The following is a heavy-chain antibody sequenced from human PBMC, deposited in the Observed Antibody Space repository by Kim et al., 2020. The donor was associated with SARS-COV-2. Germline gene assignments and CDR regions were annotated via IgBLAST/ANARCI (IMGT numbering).Heavy chain of an antibody. CDR3: AKTFGFWDSGDQRYYYHNMDV. D-gene: IGHD6-19*01. Sequence: GESLKISCAASGFAFSTYAMSWVRQAPGKGLEWVSGISASGATSYYADSVKGRFTISRDNLQDTIHLQMNSLRVEDTAIYYCAKTFGFWDSGDQRYYYHNMDVCGNGTTVTVSS. J-gene: IGHJ6*03. CDR2: ISASGATS. CDR1: GFAFSTYA. V-gene: IGHV3-23*01.